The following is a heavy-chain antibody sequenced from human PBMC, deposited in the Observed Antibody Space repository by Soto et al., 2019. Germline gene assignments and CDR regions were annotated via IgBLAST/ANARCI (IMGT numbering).Heavy chain of an antibody. V-gene: IGHV3-30*18. D-gene: IGHD3-10*01. J-gene: IGHJ4*02. Sequence: QVQLVESGGGVVQPGRSLRLSCAASGFTFSSYAMHWVRQAPGKGLEWVAVISYDGNKKYYADSVKGRFTISRDNSKNTLNLQMNSLRAEDTAVYYCAKDKGGMVHDYWGQGTLVTVSS. CDR2: ISYDGNKK. CDR1: GFTFSSYA. CDR3: AKDKGGMVHDY.